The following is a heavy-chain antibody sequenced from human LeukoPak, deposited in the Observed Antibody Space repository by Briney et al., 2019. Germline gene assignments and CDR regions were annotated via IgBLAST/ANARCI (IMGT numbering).Heavy chain of an antibody. CDR2: IDYSGST. Sequence: SETLSLTCTVSGGSISSSSYYWGWIRQPPGKGLEWIGSIDYSGSTYYNPSLKSRVTISVDTSKNQFSLKLSSVTAADTAVYYCARERPAAASAFDFWGQGTMVTVSS. V-gene: IGHV4-39*07. D-gene: IGHD6-13*01. CDR3: ARERPAAASAFDF. J-gene: IGHJ3*01. CDR1: GGSISSSSYY.